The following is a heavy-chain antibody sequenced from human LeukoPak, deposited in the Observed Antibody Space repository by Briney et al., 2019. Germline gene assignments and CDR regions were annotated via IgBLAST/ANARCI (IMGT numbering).Heavy chain of an antibody. J-gene: IGHJ4*02. CDR2: ISGSGGST. CDR1: GFTFSSYA. D-gene: IGHD6-13*01. V-gene: IGHV3-23*01. CDR3: AKDHSSSHGTGFDY. Sequence: PGGSLRLSCAASGFTFSSYAMSWVRQAPGKGLEWVSAISGSGGSTYYADSVKGRFTISRDNSKNTLYLQINSLRAEDTAVYYCAKDHSSSHGTGFDYWGQGTLVPVSS.